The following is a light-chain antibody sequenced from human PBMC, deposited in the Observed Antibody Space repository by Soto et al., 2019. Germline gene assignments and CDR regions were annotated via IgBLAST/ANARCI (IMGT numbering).Light chain of an antibody. V-gene: IGKV3-15*01. CDR3: QQYNDWPQT. Sequence: EIVMTQSPATLSVSPGERATLSCRASQGVSSNLAWYQQKPGQAPRLLIYGASTRDTGIPARFSGSGSGTEFTLTISSLQSEDFAVYYCQQYNDWPQTFGQGTKVEIK. J-gene: IGKJ1*01. CDR1: QGVSSN. CDR2: GAS.